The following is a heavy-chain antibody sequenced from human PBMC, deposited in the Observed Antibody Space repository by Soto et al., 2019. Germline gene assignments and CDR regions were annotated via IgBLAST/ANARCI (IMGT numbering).Heavy chain of an antibody. CDR3: ARDILFDC. D-gene: IGHD2-15*01. J-gene: IGHJ4*02. CDR2: INPGNGST. Sequence: ASVKVSCKASGYTFTSRYMHWVRQAPGQGLEWMGIINPGNGSTTYSLKFQGRVSMTRDKSTSTSYMELSSLSSEDTAVYYCARDILFDCWGQGTLVTVSS. CDR1: GYTFTSRY. V-gene: IGHV1-46*01.